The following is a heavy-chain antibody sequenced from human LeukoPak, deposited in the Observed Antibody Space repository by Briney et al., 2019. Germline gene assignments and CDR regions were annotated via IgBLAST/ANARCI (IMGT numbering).Heavy chain of an antibody. CDR2: INHSGST. V-gene: IGHV4-34*01. D-gene: IGHD2-2*02. CDR1: GGSFSGYY. CDR3: AIDSGDCSSTSCYMDY. J-gene: IGHJ4*02. Sequence: SETLSLTCALCGGSFSGYYWSWIRQPPGKGLEWIGEINHSGSTNYNPSLKSRVTISVDTSKNQFSLKLSSVTAADTAVYYCAIDSGDCSSTSCYMDYWGQGTLVTVSS.